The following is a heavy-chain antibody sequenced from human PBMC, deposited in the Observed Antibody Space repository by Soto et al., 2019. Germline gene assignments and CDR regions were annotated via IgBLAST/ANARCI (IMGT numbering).Heavy chain of an antibody. CDR1: GGSISSYY. CDR2: IYYSGST. Sequence: QVQLQESGPGLVKPSETLSLTCTVSGGSISSYYWSWIRQPPGTGLEWIGYIYYSGSTNYNPSLKSRVTISVDTSKNQFSLKLSSVTAADTAVYYCARGGLGVWWWCPYIWGKGTMVTVSS. V-gene: IGHV4-59*01. J-gene: IGHJ3*02. D-gene: IGHD2-21*01. CDR3: ARGGLGVWWWCPYI.